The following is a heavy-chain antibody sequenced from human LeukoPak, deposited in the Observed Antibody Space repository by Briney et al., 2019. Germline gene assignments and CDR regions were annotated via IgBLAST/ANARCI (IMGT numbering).Heavy chain of an antibody. CDR3: ASPPNYYDSSGYYVTDY. Sequence: GGSLRLSCAASGFTFSSYAMSWVRQAPGKGLEWVSVIYSGGSTYYADSVKGRFTISRDNSKNTLYLQMNSLRAEDTAVYYCASPPNYYDSSGYYVTDYWGQGTLVTVSS. J-gene: IGHJ4*02. CDR1: GFTFSSYA. V-gene: IGHV3-66*01. CDR2: IYSGGST. D-gene: IGHD3-22*01.